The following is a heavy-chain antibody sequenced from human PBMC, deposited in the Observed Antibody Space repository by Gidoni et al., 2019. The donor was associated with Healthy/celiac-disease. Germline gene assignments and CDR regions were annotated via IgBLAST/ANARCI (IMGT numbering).Heavy chain of an antibody. V-gene: IGHV3-66*01. CDR2: IYSGGST. D-gene: IGHD5-18*01. CDR3: ARDPLSYGDYGMDV. CDR1: GFTVSSNY. Sequence: EVQLVSSAGGLVQPGGSLRLSCSASGFTVSSNYMSWVRQAPGKGLEWVSVIYSGGSTYYADSVKGRFTISRDNSKNTLYLQMNSLRAEDTAVYYCARDPLSYGDYGMDVWGQGTTVTVSS. J-gene: IGHJ6*02.